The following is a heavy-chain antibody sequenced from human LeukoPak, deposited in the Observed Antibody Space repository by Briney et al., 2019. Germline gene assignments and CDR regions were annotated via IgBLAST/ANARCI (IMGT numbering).Heavy chain of an antibody. J-gene: IGHJ6*04. CDR3: ARGPPPRVRTMVRKNYGMDV. Sequence: SETLSLTCAVYGGSFSGYYWSWIRQPPGKGLEWIGEINHSGSTNYNPSLKSRVTISVDTSKNQFSLKLSSVTAADTAVYYCARGPPPRVRTMVRKNYGMDVWGKGTTVTVSS. V-gene: IGHV4-34*01. D-gene: IGHD3-10*01. CDR2: INHSGST. CDR1: GGSFSGYY.